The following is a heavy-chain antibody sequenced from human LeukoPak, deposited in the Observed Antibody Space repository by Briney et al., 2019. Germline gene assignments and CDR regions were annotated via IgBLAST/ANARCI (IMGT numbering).Heavy chain of an antibody. CDR2: ISSGGTDT. CDR3: VKDSVRGYSGYGNDGFEI. Sequence: GGSLRLSCAASGFTFSTYPISWVRQAPGKGLEWVSAISSGGTDTYYADSVKGRFTISRDNSKNTLYLQMNSLRAEDTAVYSCVKDSVRGYSGYGNDGFEIWGQGTMVTASS. V-gene: IGHV3-23*01. J-gene: IGHJ3*02. D-gene: IGHD5-12*01. CDR1: GFTFSTYP.